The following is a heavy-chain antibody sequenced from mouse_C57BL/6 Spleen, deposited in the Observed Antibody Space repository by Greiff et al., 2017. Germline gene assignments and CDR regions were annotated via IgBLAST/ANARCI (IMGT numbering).Heavy chain of an antibody. CDR2: IHPNSGST. V-gene: IGHV1-64*01. CDR1: GYTFTSYW. D-gene: IGHD1-1*01. J-gene: IGHJ1*03. CDR3: ARDYGSRDWYFEV. Sequence: QVQLQQPGAELVKPGASVKLSCKASGYTFTSYWMHWVKQRPGQGLEWIGMIHPNSGSTNYNEKFKSKATLTVDKSSSTAYMQLSSLTSEDSAVYYCARDYGSRDWYFEVWGTGTTVTVSS.